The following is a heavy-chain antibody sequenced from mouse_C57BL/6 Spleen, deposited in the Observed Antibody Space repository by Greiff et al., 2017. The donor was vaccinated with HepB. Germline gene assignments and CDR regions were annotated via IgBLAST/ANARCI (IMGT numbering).Heavy chain of an antibody. CDR1: GFTFSSYT. CDR2: ISGGGGNT. D-gene: IGHD2-3*01. CDR3: AKDGYSHFYY. V-gene: IGHV5-9*01. J-gene: IGHJ2*01. Sequence: EVKLVESGGGLVKPGGSLKLSCAASGFTFSSYTMSWVRQTPEQRLEWVATISGGGGNTYYPDSVKGRFTISRDNAKNTLYLQMSSLRSEDTALYYWAKDGYSHFYYWGQGTTLTVAS.